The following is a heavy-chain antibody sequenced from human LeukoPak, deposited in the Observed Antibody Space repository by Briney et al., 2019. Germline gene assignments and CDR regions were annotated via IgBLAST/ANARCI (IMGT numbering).Heavy chain of an antibody. J-gene: IGHJ4*02. CDR2: ISGSSGLT. CDR1: GFTFSSYA. V-gene: IGHV3-23*01. CDR3: ATGEIVVVAATRKDY. Sequence: GGSLRLSCAASGFTFSSYAMSWVRQAPGRGLEWVSAISGSSGLTYYADSVKGRFTISRDNSKNTLFLQMNSLRAEDTAVYYCATGEIVVVAATRKDYWGQGTLVTVSS. D-gene: IGHD2-15*01.